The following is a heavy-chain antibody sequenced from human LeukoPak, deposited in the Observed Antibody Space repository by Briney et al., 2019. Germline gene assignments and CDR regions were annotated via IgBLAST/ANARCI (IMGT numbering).Heavy chain of an antibody. Sequence: PSGTLSLTCSVSGGSISSSSHYWGWIRQPPGKGLEWIGSIYDSGSTYYNPSLKSRVTISVDTSKNQFSLKLSSVTAADTAVYYCARAKCTNGVCWSFDYWGQGTLVTVSS. J-gene: IGHJ4*02. CDR2: IYDSGST. CDR3: ARAKCTNGVCWSFDY. CDR1: GGSISSSSHY. V-gene: IGHV4-39*07. D-gene: IGHD2-8*01.